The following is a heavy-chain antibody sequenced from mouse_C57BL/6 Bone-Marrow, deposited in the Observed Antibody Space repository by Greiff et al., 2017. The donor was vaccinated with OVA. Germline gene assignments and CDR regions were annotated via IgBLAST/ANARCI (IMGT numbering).Heavy chain of an antibody. CDR2: IDPENGDT. V-gene: IGHV14-4*01. Sequence: EVQLQQSGAELVRPGASVKLSCTASGFNIKDGYMHWVKQRPEQGLEWIGWIDPENGDTEYASKFQGKATITADTSSNTAYLQLSSLTSEDTAVYYCTDTNYYAMDYWGQGTSVTVSS. CDR1: GFNIKDGY. CDR3: TDTNYYAMDY. J-gene: IGHJ4*01. D-gene: IGHD5-1-1*01.